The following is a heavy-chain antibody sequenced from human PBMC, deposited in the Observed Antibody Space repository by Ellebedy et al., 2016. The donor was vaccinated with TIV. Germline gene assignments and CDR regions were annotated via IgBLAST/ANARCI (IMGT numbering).Heavy chain of an antibody. V-gene: IGHV3-7*01. Sequence: GESLKISXTASGFTFSYFWMSWVRQAPGKGLEWVANIKGDGTVEDYLGSVRGRFTISRDNAKNSVFLQMNSLGAEDTAVYYCAMQNSPVSWGRGTLVTVSS. CDR1: GFTFSYFW. J-gene: IGHJ5*02. D-gene: IGHD1/OR15-1a*01. CDR2: IKGDGTVE. CDR3: AMQNSPVS.